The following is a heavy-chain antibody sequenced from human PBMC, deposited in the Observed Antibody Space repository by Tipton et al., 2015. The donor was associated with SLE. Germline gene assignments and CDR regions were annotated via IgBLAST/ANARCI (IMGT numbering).Heavy chain of an antibody. CDR1: GGSFSGYY. V-gene: IGHV4-34*01. J-gene: IGHJ5*02. D-gene: IGHD3-3*01. CDR3: ARGTTFDFWSGSWFDP. CDR2: IYYSGST. Sequence: TLSLTCAVYGGSFSGYYWGWIRQPPGKGLEWIGSIYYSGSTYYNPSLKSRVTISVDTSKNQFSLKLSSVTAADTAVYYCARGTTFDFWSGSWFDPWGQGTLVTVSS.